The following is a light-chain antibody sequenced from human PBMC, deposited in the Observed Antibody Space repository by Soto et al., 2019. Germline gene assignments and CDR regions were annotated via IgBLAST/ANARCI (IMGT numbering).Light chain of an antibody. CDR3: QQYHNFPPDT. V-gene: IGKV3-15*01. Sequence: EIILTQSPASLSVSPGERATLSCRASQSVNNNLAWYQQKPGQAPRLLIYGASTRATGIPGRFRGSRSGTEFTLTITSLQSEDFAVYFCQQYHNFPPDTFGQGTKLETK. J-gene: IGKJ2*01. CDR2: GAS. CDR1: QSVNNN.